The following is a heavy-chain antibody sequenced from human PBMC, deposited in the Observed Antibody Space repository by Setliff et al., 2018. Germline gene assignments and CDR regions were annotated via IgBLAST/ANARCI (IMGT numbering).Heavy chain of an antibody. J-gene: IGHJ4*02. V-gene: IGHV3-23*01. CDR1: GFSFSDYA. CDR3: AKDLSSNTAASYFFDL. Sequence: GGSLRLSCAASGFSFSDYAMSWVRQAPRKGLEWVSGGSTGKTDYADSVKGRFTMSRDSSANTLYLQMNSLRGEDTAVYYCAKDLSSNTAASYFFDLWGQGTQVTVSS. D-gene: IGHD5-18*01. CDR2: GSTGKT.